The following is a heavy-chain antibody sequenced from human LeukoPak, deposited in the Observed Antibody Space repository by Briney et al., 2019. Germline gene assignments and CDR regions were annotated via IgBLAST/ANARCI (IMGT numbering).Heavy chain of an antibody. Sequence: PSETLSLTCAVYGGSFSGYYWGWIRQPPGKGLEWIGEINHSGSTNYNPSLKSRVTISVDTSKNQFSLKLSSVTAADTAVYYCARVVVVPAAIKYYYYGMDVWGQGTTVTVSS. CDR2: INHSGST. CDR3: ARVVVVPAAIKYYYYGMDV. CDR1: GGSFSGYY. V-gene: IGHV4-34*01. J-gene: IGHJ6*02. D-gene: IGHD2-2*02.